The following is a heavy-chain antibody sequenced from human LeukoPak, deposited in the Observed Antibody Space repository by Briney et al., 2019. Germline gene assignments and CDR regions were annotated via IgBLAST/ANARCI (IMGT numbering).Heavy chain of an antibody. CDR3: ARGSPYYYGSGNWFDP. D-gene: IGHD3-10*01. Sequence: PSETLSLTCAVYGRSFSGYYWSWIRQPPGKGLEWIGEINHSGSTNYNPSLKSRVTISVDTSKNQFSLKLSSVTAADTAVYYCARGSPYYYGSGNWFDPWGQGTLVTVSS. J-gene: IGHJ5*02. CDR2: INHSGST. CDR1: GRSFSGYY. V-gene: IGHV4-34*01.